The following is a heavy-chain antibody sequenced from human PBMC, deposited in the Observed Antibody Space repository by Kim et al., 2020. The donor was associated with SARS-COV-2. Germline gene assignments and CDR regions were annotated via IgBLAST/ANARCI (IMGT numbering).Heavy chain of an antibody. CDR1: GFTFSGSW. V-gene: IGHV3-74*01. CDR3: ARSDWFDP. J-gene: IGHJ5*02. Sequence: GGSLRLSCTASGFTFSGSWMHWVRQAPGKGLVWVSRIKGDGSMTVYADSVKGRFTISRDNAKNTLYLQMNSLRAEDTAMYFCARSDWFDPWGQGTLVTVSS. CDR2: IKGDGSMT.